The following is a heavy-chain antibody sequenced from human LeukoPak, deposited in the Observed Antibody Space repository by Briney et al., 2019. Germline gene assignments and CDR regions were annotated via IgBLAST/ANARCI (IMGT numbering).Heavy chain of an antibody. CDR2: INPNSGGT. V-gene: IGHV1-2*02. CDR1: GYTFTGYY. J-gene: IGHJ4*02. D-gene: IGHD6-6*01. Sequence: ASVKVSCKASGYTFTGYYMHWVRQAPGQGLEWMGWINPNSGGTNYAQKFQGRVTMTRDTSISTAYMELSRLRSDDTAVYYCARAHTIEYSSSSGDYWGQGTLVTVSS. CDR3: ARAHTIEYSSSSGDY.